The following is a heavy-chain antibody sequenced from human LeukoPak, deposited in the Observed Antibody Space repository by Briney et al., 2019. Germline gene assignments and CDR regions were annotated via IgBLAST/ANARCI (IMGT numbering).Heavy chain of an antibody. CDR2: ISGSGGST. CDR1: GFTFSRYA. D-gene: IGHD3-3*01. J-gene: IGHJ4*02. CDR3: AKDRERFLEWLLPHY. V-gene: IGHV3-23*01. Sequence: GGSVRLSCAASGFTFSRYAMSWVRQAPGKGLECVSAISGSGGSTYYADSVKGRFTISRDNSKNTLYLQMSSLRAEDTAVYYCAKDRERFLEWLLPHYWGQGTLVTVSS.